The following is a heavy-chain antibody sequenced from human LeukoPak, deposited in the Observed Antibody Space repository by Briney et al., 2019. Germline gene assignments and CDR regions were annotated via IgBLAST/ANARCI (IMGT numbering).Heavy chain of an antibody. D-gene: IGHD3-10*01. Sequence: PGGSLRLSCAASGFTFSSYAMSWVRRAPGKGLEWVSAISGSGGSTYYADSVKGRFTISRDNSKNTLYLQMNSLRAEDTAVYYCAKAETKSYGSGSYLFYYWGQGTLVTVSS. CDR2: ISGSGGST. J-gene: IGHJ4*02. V-gene: IGHV3-23*01. CDR3: AKAETKSYGSGSYLFYY. CDR1: GFTFSSYA.